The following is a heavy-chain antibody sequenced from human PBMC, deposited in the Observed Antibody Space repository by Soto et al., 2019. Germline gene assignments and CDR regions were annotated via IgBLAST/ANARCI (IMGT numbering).Heavy chain of an antibody. Sequence: QVQLVESGGGVVQPGRSLRLSCAASGFTFSNYGMHWVRQAPGKGLEWLAVILNDGGDQNYGDSVKGRFTISRDNSKNKVYLQINGLRVEDTAVYYCARDDDRPDNGLDMWGQGTMVTVSS. CDR3: ARDDDRPDNGLDM. V-gene: IGHV3-30*19. CDR2: ILNDGGDQ. D-gene: IGHD2-8*01. J-gene: IGHJ3*02. CDR1: GFTFSNYG.